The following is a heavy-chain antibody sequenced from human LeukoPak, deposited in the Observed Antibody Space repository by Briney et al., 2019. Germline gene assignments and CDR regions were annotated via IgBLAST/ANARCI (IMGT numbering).Heavy chain of an antibody. D-gene: IGHD6-13*01. V-gene: IGHV3-7*01. CDR2: IRQDGGEK. Sequence: PGGSLRLSXAVSGFTFSSYWMNWVRQAPGKGLEWVASIRQDGGEKPYVDSVKGRFTISRDNTKNSLYLQINSLRAEDTAVYYCARDGTAAGLYFDLWGQRTLVTVSS. CDR1: GFTFSSYW. J-gene: IGHJ4*01. CDR3: ARDGTAAGLYFDL.